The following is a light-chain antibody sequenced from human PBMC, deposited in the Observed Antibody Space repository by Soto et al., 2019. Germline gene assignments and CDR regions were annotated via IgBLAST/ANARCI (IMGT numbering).Light chain of an antibody. V-gene: IGLV1-40*01. J-gene: IGLJ3*02. CDR3: QSYDSSLRGWV. CDR2: GNS. Sequence: QSVLTQPPSVSGAPGQRVTISCTGSSSNIGAGYDVHWYQQLPGTAPKLLIYGNSNRPSGVPDRFSGSKSGTSASLAITGLRAEDEADYYCQSYDSSLRGWVFGGGTKRTVL. CDR1: SSNIGAGYD.